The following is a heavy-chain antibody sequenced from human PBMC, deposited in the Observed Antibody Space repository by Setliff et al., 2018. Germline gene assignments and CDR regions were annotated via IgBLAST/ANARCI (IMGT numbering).Heavy chain of an antibody. CDR1: GYTFTGYY. CDR2: INPNSGGT. Sequence: GASVKVSCKASGYTFTGYYMHWVRQAPGQGLEWMGWINPNSGGTNYAQKFQGWVTMTRDTSISTAYMELRSLRSDDTAVYYCGVGTTPFHGFDFWGQGTMVTVSS. J-gene: IGHJ3*01. CDR3: GVGTTPFHGFDF. D-gene: IGHD1-26*01. V-gene: IGHV1-2*04.